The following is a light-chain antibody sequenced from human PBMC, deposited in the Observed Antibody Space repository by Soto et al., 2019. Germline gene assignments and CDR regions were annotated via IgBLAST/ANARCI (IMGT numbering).Light chain of an antibody. V-gene: IGLV1-40*01. J-gene: IGLJ2*01. CDR2: GNT. Sequence: QSVLTQPPSVSAAPGQEVTISCSGGMSNIGSNYVSWYQHLPGTAPKFLIYGNTNRPSGVPDRFSASKSGTSASLDITGLQAEDEAEYFCQSYDSSLTVVFGGGTKLTVL. CDR3: QSYDSSLTVV. CDR1: MSNIGSNY.